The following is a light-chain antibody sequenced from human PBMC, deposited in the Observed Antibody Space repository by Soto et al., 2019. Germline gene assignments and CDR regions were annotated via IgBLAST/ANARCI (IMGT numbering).Light chain of an antibody. CDR1: QSVSSY. CDR2: DAS. J-gene: IGKJ4*01. CDR3: QHRSNWPLT. V-gene: IGKV3-11*01. Sequence: EIVLTQSPAILSLSPGEGATLSCRASQSVSSYLAWYQQKPGQAPRLLIYDASNRATGIPARFSGSGSGTDFTLTISSLEPEDFAVYYCQHRSNWPLTFGGGTKVDIK.